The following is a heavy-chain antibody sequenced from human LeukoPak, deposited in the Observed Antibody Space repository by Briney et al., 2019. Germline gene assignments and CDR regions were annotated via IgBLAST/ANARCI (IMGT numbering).Heavy chain of an antibody. J-gene: IGHJ4*02. CDR3: ARDQVDYEIPDHFDY. CDR1: GDSISSSTCN. CDR2: ISQSGNS. D-gene: IGHD3-22*01. Sequence: SETLSLTCKVSGDSISSSTCNWSWIRQPPGKGLEWIGYISQSGNSYFTPSLQSRTTISVDRSKNHFSLTLISVTAADTAVYYCARDQVDYEIPDHFDYWGKGTLVTVSS. V-gene: IGHV4-30-2*01.